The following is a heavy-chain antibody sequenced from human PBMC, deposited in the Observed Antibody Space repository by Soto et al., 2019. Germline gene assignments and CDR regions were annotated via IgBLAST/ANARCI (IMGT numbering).Heavy chain of an antibody. CDR1: GYTLTGYY. CDR3: ASGMEVTGDAFDI. CDR2: INPNSGGT. Sequence: ASVKVSCKASGYTLTGYYMHWVRQAPGQGLEWMGWINPNSGGTNYAQKFQGWVTMTRDTSISTAYMELSRLRSDDTAVYCCASGMEVTGDAFDIWGQGTMVTVSS. V-gene: IGHV1-2*04. D-gene: IGHD2-21*02. J-gene: IGHJ3*02.